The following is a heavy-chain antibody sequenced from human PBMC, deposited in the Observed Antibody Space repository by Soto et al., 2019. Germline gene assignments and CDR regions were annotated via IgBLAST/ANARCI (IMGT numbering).Heavy chain of an antibody. Sequence: QVQLQESGPGLVKPSETLSLTCTVSGGSISSYYWSWIRQPPGKGLERIGYIYYSGSTNYNPSLKSRVTISVDTSKNQFSLKLSSVTAADTAVYYCARVAGDYTDAFDIWGQGTMVTVSS. V-gene: IGHV4-59*01. D-gene: IGHD4-4*01. CDR3: ARVAGDYTDAFDI. J-gene: IGHJ3*02. CDR2: IYYSGST. CDR1: GGSISSYY.